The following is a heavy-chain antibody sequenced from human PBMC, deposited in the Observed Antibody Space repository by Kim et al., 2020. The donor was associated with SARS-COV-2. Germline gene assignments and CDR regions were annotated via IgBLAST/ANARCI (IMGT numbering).Heavy chain of an antibody. CDR3: AKGGRYYDSSGMLLFDY. J-gene: IGHJ4*02. D-gene: IGHD3-22*01. CDR2: IWYDGSNK. CDR1: GFTFSSYA. Sequence: GGSLRLSCAASGFTFSSYAMHWVRQAPGKGLEWVAVIWYDGSNKYYADSVKGRFTISRDNSKNTLYLQMNSLRAEDTAVYYCAKGGRYYDSSGMLLFDYWGQGTLVTVSS. V-gene: IGHV3-33*06.